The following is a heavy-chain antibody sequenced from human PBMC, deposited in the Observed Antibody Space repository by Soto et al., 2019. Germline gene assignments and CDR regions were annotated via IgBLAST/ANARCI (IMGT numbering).Heavy chain of an antibody. V-gene: IGHV4-39*01. D-gene: IGHD3-22*01. Sequence: SETLSLTCTVSGGSISSSRYYWGWVRQPPGKGLEWIGIIYHSGSAYYNPSLESRVTISVDTSNNQFSLKLISVTAADTAVYYCARLAYYFDSSGSYQTSPFDYWGQGALVTVSS. CDR2: IYHSGSA. J-gene: IGHJ4*02. CDR3: ARLAYYFDSSGSYQTSPFDY. CDR1: GGSISSSRYY.